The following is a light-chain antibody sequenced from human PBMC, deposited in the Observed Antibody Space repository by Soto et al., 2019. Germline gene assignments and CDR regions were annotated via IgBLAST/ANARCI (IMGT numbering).Light chain of an antibody. CDR3: QQYNRYSPRT. J-gene: IGKJ1*01. CDR1: QSISSW. Sequence: DIQMTQSPSTLSASVGDRVTITCRASQSISSWLAWYQQRPGKPPKLLIYDASSLESGVPSRFSGSGSGTDFTLTLDRLLPDDFASYYCQQYNRYSPRTFGQGTKVEIK. CDR2: DAS. V-gene: IGKV1-5*01.